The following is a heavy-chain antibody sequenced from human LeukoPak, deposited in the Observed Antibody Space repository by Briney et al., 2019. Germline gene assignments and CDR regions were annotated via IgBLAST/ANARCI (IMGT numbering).Heavy chain of an antibody. CDR3: AKGYYYDSSGYYYYSDYFDY. V-gene: IGHV3-30*04. CDR1: GFTFSSYV. J-gene: IGHJ4*02. Sequence: GGSLRLSCAASGFTFSSYVMHWVRQAPGNGLEWVAIISYDGSNEYYADSVKGRFTISRDNSKNTLYLQMNSLRAEDTAVYYCAKGYYYDSSGYYYYSDYFDYWGQGTLVTVSS. D-gene: IGHD3-22*01. CDR2: ISYDGSNE.